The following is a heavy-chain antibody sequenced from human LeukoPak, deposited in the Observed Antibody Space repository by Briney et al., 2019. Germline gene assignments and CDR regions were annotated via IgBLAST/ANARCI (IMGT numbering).Heavy chain of an antibody. CDR2: TYYRSKWYN. J-gene: IGHJ6*02. Sequence: SQTLSLTCAISGDSVSSNSAAWNWIRQSPSRGLEWLGRTYYRSKWYNDYAVSVKSRITINPDTSKNQFSLQLNSVTPEDTAVYYCARDPIAAAATYYYYGMDVWGQGTTVTVSS. D-gene: IGHD6-13*01. CDR1: GDSVSSNSAA. CDR3: ARDPIAAAATYYYYGMDV. V-gene: IGHV6-1*01.